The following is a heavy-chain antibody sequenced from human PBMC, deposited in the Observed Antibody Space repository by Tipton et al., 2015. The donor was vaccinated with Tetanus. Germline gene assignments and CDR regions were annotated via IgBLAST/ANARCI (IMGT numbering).Heavy chain of an antibody. CDR2: ISPSSTTV. V-gene: IGHV3-48*02. CDR1: GFAFSAYS. J-gene: IGHJ4*02. CDR3: ARGRTNWGVEVAY. D-gene: IGHD7-27*01. Sequence: SLRLSCAASGFAFSAYSMHWVRQAPGKGLEWISYISPSSTTVYFAGSVKGRFTISRDNAKNSRYLQMNSLRDEDTAVYYCARGRTNWGVEVAYWGQGTLVAVSS.